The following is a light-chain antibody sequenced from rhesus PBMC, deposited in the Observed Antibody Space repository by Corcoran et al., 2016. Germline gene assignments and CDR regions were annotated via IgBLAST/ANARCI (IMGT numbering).Light chain of an antibody. CDR2: QTS. CDR3: LQSKSSPYS. V-gene: IGKV7-13*01. J-gene: IGKJ2*01. Sequence: DIVLTQSPASLAVSPGQRATITCRARESVSFFGINLIHWYQQKPGQPPKLLIYQTSKKENGVPARFSGSGAGTDFTLTLNPVVADDAADYYCLQSKSSPYSFGQGTKVEIK. CDR1: ESVSFFGINL.